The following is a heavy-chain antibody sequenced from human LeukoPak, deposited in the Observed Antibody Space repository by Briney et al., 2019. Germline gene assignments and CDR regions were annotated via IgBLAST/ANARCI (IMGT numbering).Heavy chain of an antibody. V-gene: IGHV1-18*01. J-gene: IGHJ4*02. CDR1: GYTFTSYG. Sequence: ASVKVSCKASGYTFTSYGISWVRQAPGQGLEWMAWISAYNGNTNYAQKLQGRVTMTTDTSTSTAYMELRSLRSDDTAVYYCARSTEPYCSGGSCYSVDYWGQGTLVTVSS. D-gene: IGHD2-15*01. CDR2: ISAYNGNT. CDR3: ARSTEPYCSGGSCYSVDY.